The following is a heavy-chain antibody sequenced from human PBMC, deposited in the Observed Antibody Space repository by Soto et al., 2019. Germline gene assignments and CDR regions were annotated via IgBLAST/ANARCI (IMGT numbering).Heavy chain of an antibody. J-gene: IGHJ5*02. CDR1: GGTFSSYT. CDR3: AITPGHYSSVP. Sequence: QVQLVQSGAEVKKPGSSVKVSCKASGGTFSSYTISWVRQAPGQGLEWMGRIIPILGIANYAQKFQGRVTITAAKSTSTAYMELSSLRSEDTAVYYCAITPGHYSSVPWGQGTLVTVSS. CDR2: IIPILGIA. D-gene: IGHD6-25*01. V-gene: IGHV1-69*02.